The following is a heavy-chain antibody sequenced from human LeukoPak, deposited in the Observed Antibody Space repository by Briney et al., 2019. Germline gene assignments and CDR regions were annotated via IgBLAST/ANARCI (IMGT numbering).Heavy chain of an antibody. V-gene: IGHV1-18*01. CDR1: GYTFTSYG. Sequence: ASVKVSCKASGYTFTSYGIGWVRQAPGQGREWMGWISAYNGNTNYAQKLQGRVTMTTDTSTSTAYMELRSLRSDDTAVYYCARSPRGNWFDPWGQGTLVTVSS. CDR3: ARSPRGNWFDP. D-gene: IGHD3-10*01. CDR2: ISAYNGNT. J-gene: IGHJ5*02.